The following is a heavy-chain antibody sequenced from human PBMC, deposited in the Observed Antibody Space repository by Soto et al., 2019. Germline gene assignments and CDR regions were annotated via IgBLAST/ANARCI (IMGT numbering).Heavy chain of an antibody. CDR3: GRNLSWGSNWCYYMAA. D-gene: IGHD7-27*01. CDR1: GFILSDCA. CDR2: ISSSSSVI. J-gene: IGHJ6*03. V-gene: IGHV3-48*01. Sequence: GGSLRLSCATSGFILSDCAMNWVRQAPGKGLEWVSYISSSSSVIDYADSVKGRFTVSRDNARNSLYLQMNSLRAEDTAVYYGGRNLSWGSNWCYYMAAGAKGPTVTASS.